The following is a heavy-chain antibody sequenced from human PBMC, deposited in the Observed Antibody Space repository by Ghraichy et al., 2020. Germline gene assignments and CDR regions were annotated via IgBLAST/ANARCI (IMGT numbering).Heavy chain of an antibody. CDR1: GFTVSSYS. D-gene: IGHD5-12*01. J-gene: IGHJ4*02. Sequence: GGSLRLSWAASGFTVSSYSINWVRQAPGKGLEWVSSISNRATYIYYADSVRGRFTISRDNAKNSLSLQMNSLRAEDTAVYYCARLSGYDSAYYFDQWGKGTLVTVSS. CDR2: ISNRATYI. CDR3: ARLSGYDSAYYFDQ. V-gene: IGHV3-21*01.